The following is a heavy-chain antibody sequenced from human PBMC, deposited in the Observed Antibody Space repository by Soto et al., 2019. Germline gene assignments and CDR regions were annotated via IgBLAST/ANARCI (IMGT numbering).Heavy chain of an antibody. CDR1: GGSISSGGYS. CDR3: ARAHYGDYGYGMDV. CDR2: IYHSGYT. D-gene: IGHD4-17*01. V-gene: IGHV4-30-2*01. J-gene: IGHJ6*02. Sequence: QLQLQESGSRLVKPSQTLSLTCAVSGGSISSGGYSWSWIRQPPGKGLEWIGYIYHSGYTYSNPSLKSRVTIXVXRXXNQFSLKLSSVTAADTAVYYCARAHYGDYGYGMDVWGQGTTVTVSS.